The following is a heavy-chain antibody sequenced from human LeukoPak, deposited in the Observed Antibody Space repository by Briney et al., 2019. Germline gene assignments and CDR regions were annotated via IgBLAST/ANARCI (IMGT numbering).Heavy chain of an antibody. CDR2: IKHGGSEK. V-gene: IGHV3-7*01. J-gene: IGHJ4*02. Sequence: PGGSLRLSWVVSGFTLNSHWMNWVRQAPGKGLEWVATIKHGGSEKFYVDSVKGRFTISGDDAKNSLFLQMNSLRAEDTAVYYCARTNFFAYWGQGTLVTVSS. CDR1: GFTLNSHW. CDR3: ARTNFFAY.